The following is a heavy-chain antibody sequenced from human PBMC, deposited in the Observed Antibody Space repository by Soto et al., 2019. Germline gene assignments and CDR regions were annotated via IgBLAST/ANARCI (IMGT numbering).Heavy chain of an antibody. J-gene: IGHJ6*02. CDR2: IGTAGDT. Sequence: AGSLELSCAASGFTFKSSDMHGARKAKGKGLEWVSAIGTAGDTYYPGSVKGRFTISREKAKNSLYLQMNSLRAGDTAVYYCARSYSSSWYSHYYYGMDVWGQGTTVTVSS. D-gene: IGHD6-13*01. CDR3: ARSYSSSWYSHYYYGMDV. CDR1: GFTFKSSD. V-gene: IGHV3-13*01.